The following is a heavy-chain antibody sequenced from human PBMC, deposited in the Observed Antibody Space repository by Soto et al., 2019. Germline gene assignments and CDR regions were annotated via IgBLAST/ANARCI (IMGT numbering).Heavy chain of an antibody. CDR3: AIRTGQLAIISEFDGDWFFEI. D-gene: IGHD2-2*01. CDR2: INPDSGST. V-gene: IGHV1-2*02. CDR1: GYTFTDYY. J-gene: IGHJ2*01. Sequence: QEQLVQSGAEVKKPGASLKVSCKASGYTFTDYYIHWVRQAPGQGLEWVGWINPDSGSTNLAQRFQGRVTMTSDTSINTAYMELGSLRSDDTAVYYCAIRTGQLAIISEFDGDWFFEIWGRGTLVTVSS.